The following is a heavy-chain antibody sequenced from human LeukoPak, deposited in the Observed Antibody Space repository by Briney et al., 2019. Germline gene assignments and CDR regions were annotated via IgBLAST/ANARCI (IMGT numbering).Heavy chain of an antibody. CDR3: ARQTFWSSNRSNPIYY. CDR2: IYYSGIT. J-gene: IGHJ4*01. V-gene: IGHV4-59*01. CDR1: GGSISSAY. Sequence: PSETLSLTCTVSGGSISSAYWSWIRQPPGKGLEWIGNIYYSGITNYNPSLKSRVTISLDTSKNPFSLRLSSVTAADTSVYYSARQTFWSSNRSNPIYYWGQGTLVTVSS. D-gene: IGHD2-2*01.